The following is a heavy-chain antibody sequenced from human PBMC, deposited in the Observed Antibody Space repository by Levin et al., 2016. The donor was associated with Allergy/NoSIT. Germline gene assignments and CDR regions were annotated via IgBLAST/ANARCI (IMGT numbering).Heavy chain of an antibody. J-gene: IGHJ3*02. V-gene: IGHV4-31*03. Sequence: SETLSLTCTVSGGSVSSGGYYWSWVRQHPGRGLEWIAYINYSGTTFYNPSLKSRVTISVDTSKNQFSLKLSSVTAADTAVYYCARQGIAAALDAFDIWGQGTMVTVSS. D-gene: IGHD6-13*01. CDR3: ARQGIAAALDAFDI. CDR1: GGSVSSGGYY. CDR2: INYSGTT.